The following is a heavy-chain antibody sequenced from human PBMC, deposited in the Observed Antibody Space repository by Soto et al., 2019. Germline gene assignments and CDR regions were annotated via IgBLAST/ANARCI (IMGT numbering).Heavy chain of an antibody. J-gene: IGHJ1*01. CDR2: ISGSGGST. Sequence: EVQLLESGGGLVQPGGSLRLSCAASGFTLSNYGMSWVRQAPGKGLEWVSVISGSGGSTYYADSVKGRFTLSRDNSKNTVYLQMNSLRAEDTAVYYCAKDSPVGVPLLRDLHDWGQGTLVTVSS. CDR3: AKDSPVGVPLLRDLHD. V-gene: IGHV3-23*01. CDR1: GFTLSNYG. D-gene: IGHD2-15*01.